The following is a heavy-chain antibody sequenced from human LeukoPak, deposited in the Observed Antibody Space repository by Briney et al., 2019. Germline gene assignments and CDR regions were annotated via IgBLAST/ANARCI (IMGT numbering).Heavy chain of an antibody. CDR3: AKDILAAGLFFDY. CDR1: GLTFSRYW. V-gene: IGHV3-48*04. CDR2: IDMSGTTI. D-gene: IGHD6-13*01. Sequence: GGSLRLSCAVSGLTFSRYWMGWVRQAPGKGLEWVSYIDMSGTTIYYADSVKGRFTISRDNAKNSLFLQMNSLRAEDTAVYYCAKDILAAGLFFDYWGQGVLVTVSS. J-gene: IGHJ4*02.